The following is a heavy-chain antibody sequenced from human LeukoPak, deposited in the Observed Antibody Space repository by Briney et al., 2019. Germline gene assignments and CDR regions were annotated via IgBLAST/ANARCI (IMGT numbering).Heavy chain of an antibody. CDR1: GYTFTSYG. Sequence: ASVKVSCKASGYTFTSYGISWVRQAPGQGLEWMGGISADNGDTNYAQNLQGRVTMTTDTSTSTAYMELRSLRSDDSAVYYCARTEIAVAGTGGDYYYYYGMDVWGQGTTVTVSS. J-gene: IGHJ6*02. CDR2: ISADNGDT. V-gene: IGHV1-18*01. D-gene: IGHD6-13*01. CDR3: ARTEIAVAGTGGDYYYYYGMDV.